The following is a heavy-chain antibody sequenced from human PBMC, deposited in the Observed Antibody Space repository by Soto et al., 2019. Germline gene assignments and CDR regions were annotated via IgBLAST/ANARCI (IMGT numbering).Heavy chain of an antibody. Sequence: QVQLVQSGAEVKKPGASVKVSCKASGYTFTSYYMHWVRQAPGQGLEWMGIINPSGGSTSYAQKFQGRVTMTRDTSTSTVYMELSSLRSEDTAVYYCARVQGGYYYDSSGYYYFDYWGQGTLVTVSS. D-gene: IGHD3-22*01. CDR3: ARVQGGYYYDSSGYYYFDY. J-gene: IGHJ4*02. CDR2: INPSGGST. CDR1: GYTFTSYY. V-gene: IGHV1-46*01.